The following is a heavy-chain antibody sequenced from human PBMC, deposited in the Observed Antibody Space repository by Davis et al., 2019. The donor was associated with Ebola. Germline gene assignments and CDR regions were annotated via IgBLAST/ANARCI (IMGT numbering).Heavy chain of an antibody. D-gene: IGHD1-26*01. Sequence: SETLSLTCTVSGGSISSSSYYWGCIRQPPGKGLEWIGSIYYSGITYYNPSLKSRVTISVDTSKNQFSLQLNSVTPEDTAVYYCARGRKSYFAMDVWGKGTTVTVSS. CDR3: ARGRKSYFAMDV. V-gene: IGHV4-39*01. CDR1: GGSISSSSYY. CDR2: IYYSGIT. J-gene: IGHJ6*04.